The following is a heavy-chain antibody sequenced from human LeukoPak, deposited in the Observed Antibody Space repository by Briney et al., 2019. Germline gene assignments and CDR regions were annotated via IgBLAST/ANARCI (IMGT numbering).Heavy chain of an antibody. CDR2: IKRDGSEK. Sequence: PGGSLRLSCAAYGFTFSSYWMSWVRQAPGKGLEWVANIKRDGSEKYYVDSVKGRFTISRDNAENSLYLQMKSLRAEDTAVYYCARARDYGSGKANAFDIWGQGTMVTVSS. D-gene: IGHD3-10*01. V-gene: IGHV3-7*05. CDR3: ARARDYGSGKANAFDI. CDR1: GFTFSSYW. J-gene: IGHJ3*02.